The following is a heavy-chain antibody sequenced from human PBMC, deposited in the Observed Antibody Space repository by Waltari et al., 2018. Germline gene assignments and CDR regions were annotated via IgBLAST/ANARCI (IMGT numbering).Heavy chain of an antibody. V-gene: IGHV3-23*01. J-gene: IGHJ6*02. Sequence: EVQLLESGGDLVQPGGSLTLSCAASGFTFPSDSMNWVRQAPGKGLEGVSAITSSSRSTYYADSVKGRFTISRDNSKNTAYLQMNSLRAGDTAIYYCAKGTAAFYYGMDVWGQGTTVTVSS. CDR1: GFTFPSDS. D-gene: IGHD3-16*01. CDR3: AKGTAAFYYGMDV. CDR2: ITSSSRST.